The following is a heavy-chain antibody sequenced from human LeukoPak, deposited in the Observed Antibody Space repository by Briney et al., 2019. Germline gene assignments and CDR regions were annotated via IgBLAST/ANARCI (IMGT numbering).Heavy chain of an antibody. CDR3: ARAPLPTVTTGGGFDY. CDR1: GGSISSGGYY. D-gene: IGHD4-17*01. J-gene: IGHJ4*02. CDR2: IYYSGST. V-gene: IGHV4-31*03. Sequence: SETLSPTCTVSGGSISSGGYYWSWIRQHPGKGLEWIGYIYYSGSTYYNPSLKSRVTISVDTSKNQFSLKLSSVTAADTAVYYCARAPLPTVTTGGGFDYWGQGTLVTVSS.